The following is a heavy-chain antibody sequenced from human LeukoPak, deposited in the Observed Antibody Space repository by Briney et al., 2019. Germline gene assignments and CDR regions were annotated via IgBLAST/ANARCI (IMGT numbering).Heavy chain of an antibody. J-gene: IGHJ3*02. D-gene: IGHD1-1*01. CDR2: IYYSGGT. V-gene: IGHV4-59*12. CDR1: GYSISSYY. Sequence: SETLSLTCTASGYSISSYYWSWIRQPPGKGLEWIGYIYYSGGTDYNPSLKSRVTISVDTSKNQFSLKLRSVTAADTAVYYCARDVTTSGPYDASDISGQGTMVTVSP. CDR3: ARDVTTSGPYDASDI.